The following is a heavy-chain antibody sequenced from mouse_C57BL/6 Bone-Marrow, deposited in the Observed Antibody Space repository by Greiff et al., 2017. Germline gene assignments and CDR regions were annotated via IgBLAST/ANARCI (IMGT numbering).Heavy chain of an antibody. Sequence: VQLQQSGAELVRPGASVKLSCKASGYTFTDYYINWVKQRPGQGLEWIARIYPGSGNTYYNEKFKGKATLTAEKSSSTAYMQLSSLTSEDSAVYFCARTYDYDEAMDYWGQGTSVTVSS. J-gene: IGHJ4*01. D-gene: IGHD2-4*01. CDR3: ARTYDYDEAMDY. V-gene: IGHV1-76*01. CDR1: GYTFTDYY. CDR2: IYPGSGNT.